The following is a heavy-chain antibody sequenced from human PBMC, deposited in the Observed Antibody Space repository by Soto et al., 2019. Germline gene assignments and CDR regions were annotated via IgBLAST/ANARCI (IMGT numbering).Heavy chain of an antibody. D-gene: IGHD6-13*01. V-gene: IGHV1-69*01. J-gene: IGHJ4*02. Sequence: QAQVVQSGAEVRKPGSSVKLSCKASEGTFNSYAIAWVRQAPGQGLEWMGGIIPYYNTLNYAQKFQDRVTITADDSTNTVYMELSSLRSDETAVYFCASGASRWYPYFFDSWAQGTLVNVSS. CDR2: IIPYYNTL. CDR3: ASGASRWYPYFFDS. CDR1: EGTFNSYA.